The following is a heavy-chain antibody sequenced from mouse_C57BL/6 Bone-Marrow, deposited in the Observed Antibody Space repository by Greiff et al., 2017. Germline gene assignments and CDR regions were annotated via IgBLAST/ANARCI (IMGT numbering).Heavy chain of an antibody. J-gene: IGHJ1*03. CDR1: GFSLTSYG. V-gene: IGHV2-6-1*01. D-gene: IGHD4-1*01. CDR3: ARHGSGTRYWYFDV. CDR2: IWSDGST. Sequence: VKLMESGPGLVAPSQSLSITCTVSGFSLTSYGVHWVRQPPGKGLEWLVVIWSDGSTTYNSALKSRLSISKDNSKSQVFLKMNSLQTDDTAMYYCARHGSGTRYWYFDVWGTGTTVTVSS.